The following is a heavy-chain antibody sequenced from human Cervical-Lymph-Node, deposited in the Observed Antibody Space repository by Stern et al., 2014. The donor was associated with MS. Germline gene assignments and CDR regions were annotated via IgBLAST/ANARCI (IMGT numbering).Heavy chain of an antibody. CDR1: GIPFSTYA. J-gene: IGHJ4*02. V-gene: IGHV3-30-3*01. CDR3: ARAEARFCSTTSCYALDN. CDR2: ISYDGLYK. Sequence: VQLVESGGGVVQPGGSLRLSCAASGIPFSTYAMHWVRQAPGKGLEWVALISYDGLYKDYADSVKGRFSVSRDNSKNTLYLQMNSLRTEDTAEYYCARAEARFCSTTSCYALDNWGQGTLVTVSS. D-gene: IGHD2-2*01.